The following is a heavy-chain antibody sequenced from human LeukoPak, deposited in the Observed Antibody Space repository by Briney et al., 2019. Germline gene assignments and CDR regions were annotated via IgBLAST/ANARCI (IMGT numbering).Heavy chain of an antibody. D-gene: IGHD2-2*02. Sequence: SETLSLTCTVSGGSINSGSYYWNWIRQSAGRGLEWIGHIYTTGSTNYSPSLRSRVTISLDTSKNQFSLKLNSVTAADTAVYYCARCTSTSCYNFDYWGQGTLVTVSS. CDR2: IYTTGST. V-gene: IGHV4-61*09. CDR1: GGSINSGSYY. CDR3: ARCTSTSCYNFDY. J-gene: IGHJ4*02.